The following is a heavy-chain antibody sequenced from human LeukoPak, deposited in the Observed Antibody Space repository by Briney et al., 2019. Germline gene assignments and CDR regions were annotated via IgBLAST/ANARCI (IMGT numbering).Heavy chain of an antibody. J-gene: IGHJ4*02. CDR3: ARSWIQLWRPLGH. CDR1: GASISSYY. Sequence: KPSETLSLTCTVSGASISSYYWSWIRQPPGKGLEWIGYIYHTGSANSNASLKSRVTISVDTSKNQFSLKLSSVTAADTAVYYCARSWIQLWRPLGHWGQGTLVTVSS. D-gene: IGHD5-18*01. CDR2: IYHTGSA. V-gene: IGHV4-59*12.